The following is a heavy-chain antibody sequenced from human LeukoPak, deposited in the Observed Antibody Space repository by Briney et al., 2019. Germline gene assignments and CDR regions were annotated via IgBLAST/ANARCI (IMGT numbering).Heavy chain of an antibody. J-gene: IGHJ6*03. Sequence: PSETLSLTCTVSGYSISSGYYWGWIRQPPGKGLEWIGSIYHSGSTYYNPSLKSRVTISVDTSKNQFSLKLSSVTAADTAVYYCARGVTTDYYYYYMDVWGKGTTVTVSS. D-gene: IGHD4-11*01. CDR1: GYSISSGYY. V-gene: IGHV4-38-2*02. CDR3: ARGVTTDYYYYYMDV. CDR2: IYHSGST.